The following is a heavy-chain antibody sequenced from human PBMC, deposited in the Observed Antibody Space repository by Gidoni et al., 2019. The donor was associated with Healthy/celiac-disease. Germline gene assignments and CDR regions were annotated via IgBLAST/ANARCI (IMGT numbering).Heavy chain of an antibody. J-gene: IGHJ6*02. CDR1: GFTFSRYG. Sequence: QVPLVESGGGVVQPGRSLRLSCAASGFTFSRYGMHWVRQAPGKGLECVAVISYDGSNKYYADSGKGRFTISRDNSKNTLYLQMNSLRAEDTAVYYCAKVSVNCSGGSCYGYYGMDVWGQGTTVTVSS. V-gene: IGHV3-30*18. D-gene: IGHD2-15*01. CDR3: AKVSVNCSGGSCYGYYGMDV. CDR2: ISYDGSNK.